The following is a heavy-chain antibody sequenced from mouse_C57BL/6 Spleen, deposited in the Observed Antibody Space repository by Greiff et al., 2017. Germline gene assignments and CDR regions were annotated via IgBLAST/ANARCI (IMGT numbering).Heavy chain of an antibody. CDR2: INPSTGGT. J-gene: IGHJ2*01. D-gene: IGHD2-4*01. CDR1: GYSFTGYY. Sequence: EVQLQQSGPELVKPGASVKISCKASGYSFTGYYMNWVKQSPEKSLEWIGEINPSTGGTTYNQKFKAKATLTVDKSSSTAYMQLKSLTSEDSAVYYCAREADSDYWGQGTTLTVSS. CDR3: AREADSDY. V-gene: IGHV1-42*01.